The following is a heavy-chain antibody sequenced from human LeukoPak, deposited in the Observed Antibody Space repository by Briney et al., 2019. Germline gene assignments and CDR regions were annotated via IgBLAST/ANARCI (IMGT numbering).Heavy chain of an antibody. CDR1: GGTFSSYA. V-gene: IGHV1-69*04. J-gene: IGHJ4*02. CDR2: IIPILGIA. D-gene: IGHD3-9*01. Sequence: ASVKVSCKASGGTFSSYAISWVRQAPGQGLEWMGRIIPILGIANYAQKFQGRVTITADTSTSTAYMELSSLRSEDTAVYYCAREGFYDILTGYYTPIDYWGQGTLVTVSS. CDR3: AREGFYDILTGYYTPIDY.